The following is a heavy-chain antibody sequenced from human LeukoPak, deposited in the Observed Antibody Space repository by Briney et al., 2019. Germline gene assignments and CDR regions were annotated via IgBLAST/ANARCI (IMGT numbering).Heavy chain of an antibody. Sequence: SETLSLTCAVYGGSFSGYYWSWIRQPPGKGLEWIGEINHSGSTNYNPSLKSRVTIPVDTSKNQFSLKLSSVTAADTAVYYCASRIQLWSEFDYWGQGTLVTVSS. J-gene: IGHJ4*02. CDR3: ASRIQLWSEFDY. D-gene: IGHD5-18*01. CDR1: GGSFSGYY. CDR2: INHSGST. V-gene: IGHV4-34*01.